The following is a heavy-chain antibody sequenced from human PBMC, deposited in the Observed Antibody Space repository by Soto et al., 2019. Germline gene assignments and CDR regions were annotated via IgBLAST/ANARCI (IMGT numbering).Heavy chain of an antibody. D-gene: IGHD3-10*01. CDR3: AKGRGGSGSLTPRVDF. CDR2: IRGGGDTT. Sequence: EVQLLESGGGLVQPGGSLRLSCAASGFTFNNYAMTWVRQAPGKGLEWVSAIRGGGDTTSYADSVKGRFTVSRDGSKNTLYLQMSSLRAEDTALYYCAKGRGGSGSLTPRVDFWGQGTLVTVSS. CDR1: GFTFNNYA. V-gene: IGHV3-23*01. J-gene: IGHJ4*02.